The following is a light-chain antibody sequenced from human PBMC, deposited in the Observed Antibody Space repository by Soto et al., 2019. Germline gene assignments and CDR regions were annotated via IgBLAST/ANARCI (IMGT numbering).Light chain of an antibody. V-gene: IGKV1-5*01. J-gene: IGKJ1*01. CDR1: QSISSW. CDR2: DAS. CDR3: QQYNSYTGT. Sequence: DIQMTQSPSTLSASVGDRVTITCRASQSISSWLAWYQQKPGKAPKLLIYDASSLESGVPSRFSGSGSGTEFTITISSLKPDDFATYYCQQYNSYTGTFGQGTKVDIK.